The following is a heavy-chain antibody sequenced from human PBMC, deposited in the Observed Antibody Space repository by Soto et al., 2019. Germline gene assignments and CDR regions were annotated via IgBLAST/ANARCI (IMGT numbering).Heavy chain of an antibody. CDR3: NTDPELLWFGELLQGGTDY. J-gene: IGHJ4*02. Sequence: EVQLVESGGALVKPGGSLRLSCAASGFTFSNAWMNWVRQAPGKGLEWVGRIKSKVDRGTIDYAVPVKGRFTISRDDSKNTLYLQMDSLKIEDTAVYYCNTDPELLWFGELLQGGTDYWGQGTPVTVSS. CDR2: IKSKVDRGTI. CDR1: GFTFSNAW. V-gene: IGHV3-15*07. D-gene: IGHD3-10*01.